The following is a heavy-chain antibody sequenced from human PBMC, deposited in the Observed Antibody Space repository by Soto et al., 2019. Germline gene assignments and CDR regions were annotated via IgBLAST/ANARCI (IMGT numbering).Heavy chain of an antibody. CDR3: ARQDYGLVRYFDY. J-gene: IGHJ4*02. CDR2: INSDGSST. D-gene: IGHD4-17*01. Sequence: GGSLRLSCAASGFTFSSYWMHWVRQAPGKGLVWVSRINSDGSSTSYADSVKGRFTISRDNAKNTLYLQMNSLRAEDTAVYYCARQDYGLVRYFDYWGQGTLVTVSS. CDR1: GFTFSSYW. V-gene: IGHV3-74*01.